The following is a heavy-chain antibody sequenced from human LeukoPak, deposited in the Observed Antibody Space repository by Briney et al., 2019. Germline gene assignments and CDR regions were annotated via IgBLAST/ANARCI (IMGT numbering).Heavy chain of an antibody. CDR1: GGSISSGGYS. J-gene: IGHJ4*02. CDR3: ASRVRGDELFDY. CDR2: IYHSGST. D-gene: IGHD3-10*01. V-gene: IGHV4-30-2*01. Sequence: SQTLSLNCAVSGGSISSGGYSWSWIRQPPGKGLEWIGYIYHSGSTYYNPSLKSRVTISVDRSKNQFSLKLSSMTAADTAVYYCASRVRGDELFDYWGQGTLVTVSS.